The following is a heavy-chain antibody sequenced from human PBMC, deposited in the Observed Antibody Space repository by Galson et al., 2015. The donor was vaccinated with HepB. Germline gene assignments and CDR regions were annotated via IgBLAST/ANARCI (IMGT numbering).Heavy chain of an antibody. Sequence: QSGAEVKKPGESLRISCKGSGYSFSNYWISCVRQMPGKGLEWLGRIDPSDSYTNYSPSFQGQVTISADKSISTAYLQWSSLKASDTAMYYCARFRQWPGTLDYFDYWGQGTLVTVSS. D-gene: IGHD6-19*01. CDR3: ARFRQWPGTLDYFDY. CDR1: GYSFSNYW. CDR2: IDPSDSYT. J-gene: IGHJ4*02. V-gene: IGHV5-10-1*04.